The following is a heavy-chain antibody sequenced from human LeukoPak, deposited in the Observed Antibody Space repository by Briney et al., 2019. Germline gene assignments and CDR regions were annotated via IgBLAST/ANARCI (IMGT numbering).Heavy chain of an antibody. D-gene: IGHD6-19*01. Sequence: SETLSLTCTVSGGSISSSSYYWGWIRQPPGKGLEWIGSIYYSGSTYYNPSLKSRVTISVDTSKNQFSLKLSSVTAADTAVYYCARAKFPGGVVAGTFDYWGQGTLVTVSS. CDR3: ARAKFPGGVVAGTFDY. CDR1: GGSISSSSYY. J-gene: IGHJ4*02. V-gene: IGHV4-39*01. CDR2: IYYSGST.